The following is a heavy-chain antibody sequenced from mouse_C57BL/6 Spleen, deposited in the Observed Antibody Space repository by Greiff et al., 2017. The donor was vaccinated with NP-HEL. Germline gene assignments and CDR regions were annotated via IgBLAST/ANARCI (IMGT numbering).Heavy chain of an antibody. Sequence: VQLQQSGAELVRPGTSVKVSCKASGYAFTNYLLEWVKQRHGQGLEWIGVITPGSGGTNYNEKFKGKATLPADKSSSTAYVQLGSLTSEDSAVYFCARTDYYGSSYWYFDVWGTGTTVTVSS. CDR3: ARTDYYGSSYWYFDV. J-gene: IGHJ1*03. CDR2: ITPGSGGT. V-gene: IGHV1-54*01. D-gene: IGHD1-1*01. CDR1: GYAFTNYL.